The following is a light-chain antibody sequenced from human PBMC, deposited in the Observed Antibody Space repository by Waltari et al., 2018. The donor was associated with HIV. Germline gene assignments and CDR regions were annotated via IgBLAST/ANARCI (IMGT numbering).Light chain of an antibody. CDR2: SNN. V-gene: IGLV1-44*01. Sequence: QSVLTQPPSASGTPGQRVPISCSGSSSNIGSNTVNWYQQLLGTAPKLLIYSNNQRPSGVPDRFSGSKSGTSASLAISGLQSEDEADYYCAAWDDSLNVVFGGGTKLTVL. J-gene: IGLJ2*01. CDR1: SSNIGSNT. CDR3: AAWDDSLNVV.